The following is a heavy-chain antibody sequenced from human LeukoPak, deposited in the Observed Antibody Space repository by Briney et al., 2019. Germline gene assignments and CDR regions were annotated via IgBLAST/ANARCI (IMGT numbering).Heavy chain of an antibody. Sequence: GGSLRLSCAASGFTFSSYGMHWVRQAPGKGLEWVAVIWYDGSNKYYADSVKGRFTISRDNSKNTLYLQMNSLRAEDTAVYYCAKDTEPWIQAYYFDYWGQGTLVIVSS. D-gene: IGHD5-18*01. V-gene: IGHV3-33*06. CDR3: AKDTEPWIQAYYFDY. J-gene: IGHJ4*02. CDR2: IWYDGSNK. CDR1: GFTFSSYG.